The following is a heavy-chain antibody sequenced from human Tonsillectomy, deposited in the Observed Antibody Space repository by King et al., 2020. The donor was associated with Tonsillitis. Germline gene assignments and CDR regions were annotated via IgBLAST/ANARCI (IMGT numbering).Heavy chain of an antibody. CDR3: ARGASRLSPPAYTFDF. CDR2: VYMPERP. D-gene: IGHD1-14*01. CDR1: GDSISSYF. V-gene: IGHV4-4*07. Sequence: VQLQESGPGLVKPSETLYLTCSIPGDSISSYFWTWIRQPGGKGLEWSGRVYMPERPNYNPSLRSRVTMSVDTSKNVFSLNLTSVTAADTGIYFCARGASRLSPPAYTFDFWGQGIWVTVSS. J-gene: IGHJ4*02.